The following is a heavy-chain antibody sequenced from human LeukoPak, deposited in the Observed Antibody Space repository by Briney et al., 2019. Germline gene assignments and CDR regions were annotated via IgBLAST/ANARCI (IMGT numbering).Heavy chain of an antibody. V-gene: IGHV3-23*01. CDR1: GFTFSSYA. CDR3: ARDSSGWYAYFQH. CDR2: FSGSGGDT. Sequence: GGSLRLSCAASGFTFSSYAMSWVRQAPGKGLEWVSAFSGSGGDTYYADSVKGRFTISRDNSKNTLYLQMNSLRAEDTVVYYCARDSSGWYAYFQHWGQGTLVTVSS. D-gene: IGHD6-19*01. J-gene: IGHJ1*01.